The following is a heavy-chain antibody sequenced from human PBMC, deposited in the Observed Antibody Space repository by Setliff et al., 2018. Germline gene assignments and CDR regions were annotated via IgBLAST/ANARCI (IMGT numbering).Heavy chain of an antibody. Sequence: GGSLRLSCAASGFTFSSYWMHWVRQAPGKGLVWVSRINSDGSTTKYADSVKGRFSISRDNSKNTLSLQMNSLRAEDTAIYYCAKYPSNSVYNYFDPWGQGTLVTVSS. V-gene: IGHV3-74*01. CDR1: GFTFSSYW. CDR3: AKYPSNSVYNYFDP. J-gene: IGHJ5*02. CDR2: INSDGSTT. D-gene: IGHD1-7*01.